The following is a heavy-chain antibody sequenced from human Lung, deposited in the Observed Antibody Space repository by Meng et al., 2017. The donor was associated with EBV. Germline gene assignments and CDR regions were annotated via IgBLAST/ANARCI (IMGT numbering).Heavy chain of an antibody. CDR3: ARLRLVWMFDY. J-gene: IGHJ4*02. CDR2: IYYSGST. Sequence: QVQLPESGPGLVKPSQTLSLTCTVSGGSVDSGAYYWSWIRQRPGKGLEWIGYIYYSGSTFYTPSLKSRATLSVDTSKNQFSLKLNSVTAADTAVYYCARLRLVWMFDYWGQGALVTVSS. D-gene: IGHD6-19*01. V-gene: IGHV4-31*03. CDR1: GGSVDSGAYY.